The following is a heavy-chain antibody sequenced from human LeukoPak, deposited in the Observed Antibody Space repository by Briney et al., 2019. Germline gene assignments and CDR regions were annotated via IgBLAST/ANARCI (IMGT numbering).Heavy chain of an antibody. V-gene: IGHV4-30-2*01. D-gene: IGHD3-3*01. J-gene: IGHJ4*02. Sequence: SQTLSLTCTVSGGSISSGGYYWSWIRQPPGKGLEWIGEINHSGSTNYNPSLKSRVTISVDTSKNQFSLKLSSVTAADTAVYYCARGLGYDDDYWGQGTLVTVSS. CDR3: ARGLGYDDDY. CDR1: GGSISSGGYY. CDR2: INHSGST.